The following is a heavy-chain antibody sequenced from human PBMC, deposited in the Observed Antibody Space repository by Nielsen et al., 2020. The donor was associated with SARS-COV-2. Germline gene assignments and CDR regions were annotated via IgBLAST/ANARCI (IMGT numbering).Heavy chain of an antibody. V-gene: IGHV1-2*06. J-gene: IGHJ3*02. Sequence: ASVKVSCKASGYTFTGYYMHWVRQAPGQGLEWMGRINPNSGGTNYAQKFQGRVTMTRDTSISTAYMELSRLRSDDTAVYYCARDDDYVWGSQVVRGAFDIWGQGTMVTVSS. CDR3: ARDDDYVWGSQVVRGAFDI. CDR2: INPNSGGT. CDR1: GYTFTGYY. D-gene: IGHD3-16*01.